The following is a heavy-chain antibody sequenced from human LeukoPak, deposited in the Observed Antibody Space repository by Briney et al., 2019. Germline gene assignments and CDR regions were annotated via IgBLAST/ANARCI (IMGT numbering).Heavy chain of an antibody. Sequence: PGGSLRLSCAASGFTFSSYSMNWVRQAPGKGLEWVSSISTSGSTKYYADSVKGRFTISRDNANNSLFLQMNSVRAEDTAVDYCARVLRYCSGGNCYSGGLGYMDVWGKGTTVTISS. CDR1: GFTFSSYS. V-gene: IGHV3-21*04. CDR3: ARVLRYCSGGNCYSGGLGYMDV. CDR2: ISTSGSTK. J-gene: IGHJ6*03. D-gene: IGHD2-15*01.